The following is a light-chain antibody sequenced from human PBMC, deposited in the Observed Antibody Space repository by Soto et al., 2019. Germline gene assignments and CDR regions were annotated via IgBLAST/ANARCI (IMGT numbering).Light chain of an antibody. Sequence: DIVMTQSPDSLAVSLGERATINCESSQSVLYSPNNKNYLAWYQHKPGQPPKLLIYWASTRESGVPDRFSGSGSGTDFTLTITGLQAEDVAVYYCLQYYATPQTFGQGTKVDIK. J-gene: IGKJ1*01. CDR3: LQYYATPQT. V-gene: IGKV4-1*01. CDR2: WAS. CDR1: QSVLYSPNNKNY.